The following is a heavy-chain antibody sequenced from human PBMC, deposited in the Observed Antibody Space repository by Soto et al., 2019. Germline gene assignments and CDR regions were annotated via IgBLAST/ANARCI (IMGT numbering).Heavy chain of an antibody. J-gene: IGHJ4*02. CDR3: AKETETRDYFDY. V-gene: IGHV4-59*01. Sequence: SETLSLTCTVSGGSISGYCWSWIRQPPGKGLEWIGYIYYSGSTNYNPYLKSRVTISVETSKNQFSLKLSPVTAADTAVYYCAKETETRDYFDYWGQGALVTDSS. CDR1: GGSISGYC. D-gene: IGHD4-17*01. CDR2: IYYSGST.